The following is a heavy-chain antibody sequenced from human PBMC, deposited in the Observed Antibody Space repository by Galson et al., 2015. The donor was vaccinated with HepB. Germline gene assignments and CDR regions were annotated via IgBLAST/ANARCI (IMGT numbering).Heavy chain of an antibody. J-gene: IGHJ5*01. CDR1: GFTLSDYW. Sequence: SLRLSCAASGFTLSDYWMTWVRQAPGKGLEWVSAISGSGGSTYYADSVKGRFTISRDNSKNTLYLQMNSLRAEDTAVYYCAKDPSSGWYVFWGQGTLVTVSS. D-gene: IGHD6-19*01. CDR2: ISGSGGST. V-gene: IGHV3-23*01. CDR3: AKDPSSGWYVF.